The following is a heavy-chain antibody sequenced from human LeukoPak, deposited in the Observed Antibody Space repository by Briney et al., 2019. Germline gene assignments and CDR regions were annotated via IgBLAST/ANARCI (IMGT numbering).Heavy chain of an antibody. V-gene: IGHV4-59*01. CDR2: IYYSGST. CDR3: ARGTGWYGRPDAFDI. J-gene: IGHJ3*02. CDR1: GGSISSYY. D-gene: IGHD2-15*01. Sequence: SETLSLTCTVSGGSISSYYWSWSRQPPGMGLEWIGYIYYSGSTNYNPSLKSRVTISVDTSKNQFSLKLSSVTAADTAVYYCARGTGWYGRPDAFDIWGQGTMVTVSS.